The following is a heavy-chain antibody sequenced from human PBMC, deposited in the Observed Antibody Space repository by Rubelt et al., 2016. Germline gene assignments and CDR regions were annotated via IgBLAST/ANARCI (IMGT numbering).Heavy chain of an antibody. D-gene: IGHD4-23*01. CDR2: IYYSGST. Sequence: EWIGSIYYSGSTHYNPSLKSRVTISVDTSKNQFSLKLSSVTAADTAVYYCARQIGVVTADYWGQGTLVTVSS. V-gene: IGHV4-39*01. J-gene: IGHJ4*02. CDR3: ARQIGVVTADY.